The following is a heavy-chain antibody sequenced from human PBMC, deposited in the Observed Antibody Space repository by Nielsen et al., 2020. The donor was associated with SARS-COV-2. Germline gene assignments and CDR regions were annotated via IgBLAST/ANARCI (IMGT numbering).Heavy chain of an antibody. CDR1: GYTFTSYG. CDR2: INPSGGSS. J-gene: IGHJ4*02. Sequence: ASVKVSCKASGYTFTSYGISWVRQAPGQGLEWMGIINPSGGSSTYAQKFQGRVTMTRDTSTSAVYMELSSLRSEDTAVYYCARGPIFGVVSPGYWGQGTLVTVSS. D-gene: IGHD3-3*01. V-gene: IGHV1-46*01. CDR3: ARGPIFGVVSPGY.